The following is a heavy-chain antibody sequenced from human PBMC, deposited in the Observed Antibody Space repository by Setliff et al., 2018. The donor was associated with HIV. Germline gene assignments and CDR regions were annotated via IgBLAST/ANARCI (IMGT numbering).Heavy chain of an antibody. CDR2: IHTSGCS. Sequence: PSETLSLTCTVSGGSISSHYWSWIRQPAGKGLEWIGHIHTSGCSSYNPSLKSRVIISLDTSKNQISLKLNSVTAADTAVYYCARDLLGSSSLVDYWGQGTLVTVSS. D-gene: IGHD6-6*01. CDR1: GGSISSHY. J-gene: IGHJ4*02. V-gene: IGHV4-4*07. CDR3: ARDLLGSSSLVDY.